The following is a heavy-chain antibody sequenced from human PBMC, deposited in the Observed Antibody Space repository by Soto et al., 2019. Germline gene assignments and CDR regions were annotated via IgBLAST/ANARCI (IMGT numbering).Heavy chain of an antibody. V-gene: IGHV3-23*01. CDR2: ISGSGGST. D-gene: IGHD3-10*01. CDR3: AKGPMVRGVTPNWFDP. CDR1: GFTFSSYA. J-gene: IGHJ5*02. Sequence: GGSLRLSCAASGFTFSSYAMSWVRQAPGKGLEWVSAISGSGGSTYYADSVKGRFTISRDNSKNTLYLQMNSLRAEDTAVYYCAKGPMVRGVTPNWFDPWGQGTLVTVSS.